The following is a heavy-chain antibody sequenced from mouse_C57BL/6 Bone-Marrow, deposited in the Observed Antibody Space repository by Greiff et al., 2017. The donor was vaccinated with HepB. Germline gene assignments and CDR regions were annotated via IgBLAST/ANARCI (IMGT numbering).Heavy chain of an antibody. J-gene: IGHJ1*03. D-gene: IGHD1-1*01. CDR2: INYDGSST. V-gene: IGHV5-16*01. CDR3: ARDHHYYGSSYWYFDV. CDR1: GFTFSDYY. Sequence: EVQRVESEGGLVQPGRSMKLSCTASGFTFSDYYMAWVRQVPEKGLEWVANINYDGSSTYYLDSLKSRFIISRDNAKNILYLQMSSLKSEDTATYYCARDHHYYGSSYWYFDVWGTGTTVTVSS.